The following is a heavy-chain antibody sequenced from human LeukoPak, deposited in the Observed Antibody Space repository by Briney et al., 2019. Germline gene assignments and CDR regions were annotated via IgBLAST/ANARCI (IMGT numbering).Heavy chain of an antibody. J-gene: IGHJ6*03. CDR1: GFSISEYS. V-gene: IGHV3-21*01. D-gene: IGHD2-21*01. CDR2: ISSRRVYI. Sequence: GGSLRLSCATSGFSISEYSVNWVRQAPEKGLEWVSAISSRRVYIFYADSVKGRFTISRHDTKNSVTLQMNSLRAEDTAVYYCARGVVEQPPYYKDVWGEGTTVIVSS. CDR3: ARGVVEQPPYYKDV.